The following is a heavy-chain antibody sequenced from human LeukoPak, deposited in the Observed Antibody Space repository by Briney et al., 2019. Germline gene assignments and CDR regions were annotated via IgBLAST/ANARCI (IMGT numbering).Heavy chain of an antibody. CDR1: GYTFTGYY. CDR2: INPNSGGT. V-gene: IGHV1-2*02. Sequence: ASVKVSCKASGYTFTGYYMHWVQQAPGQGLEWMGWINPNSGGTNYAQKFQGRVTMTRDTSISTAYMELSRLRSDDTAVYYCARAPTAMDPFDYWGQGTLVTVSS. J-gene: IGHJ4*02. D-gene: IGHD5-18*01. CDR3: ARAPTAMDPFDY.